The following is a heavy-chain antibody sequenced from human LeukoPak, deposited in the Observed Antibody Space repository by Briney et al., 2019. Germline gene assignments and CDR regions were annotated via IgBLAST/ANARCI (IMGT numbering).Heavy chain of an antibody. V-gene: IGHV3-21*01. CDR1: GFTFSSYS. D-gene: IGHD6-19*01. CDR2: ISGSSSYI. J-gene: IGHJ4*02. CDR3: ARSGIAVAGWFDY. Sequence: GGSLRLSCAASGFTFSSYSMNWVRQAPGKGLEWVSSISGSSSYIYYADSVKGRFTISRDNAENSLYLQMNSLRAEDTAVYYCARSGIAVAGWFDYWGQGTLVTVSS.